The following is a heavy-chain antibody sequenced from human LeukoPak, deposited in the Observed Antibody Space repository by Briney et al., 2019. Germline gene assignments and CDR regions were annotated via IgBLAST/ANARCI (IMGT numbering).Heavy chain of an antibody. CDR2: VSGSEDNK. CDR3: ARAGLGGHYIDY. CDR1: GYTFSDYY. J-gene: IGHJ4*02. D-gene: IGHD2-15*01. V-gene: IGHV3-11*01. Sequence: GGSLRLSCAASGYTFSDYYMTWIRQAPGQGLEWISYVSGSEDNKYYADSVKGRFAISRDNAEKSLFLQMSNLRAEDTAVYYCARAGLGGHYIDYWGQGTLVTVSS.